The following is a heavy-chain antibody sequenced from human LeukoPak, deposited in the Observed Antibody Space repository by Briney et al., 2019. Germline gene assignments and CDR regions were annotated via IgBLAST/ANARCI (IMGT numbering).Heavy chain of an antibody. Sequence: GGSLRLSCAASGFTVSNNFMGWVRQAPGKGLGWVSIIYSSGSTYYADSVKGRFTISRDNSKNTVFLQMSSLRADDTAVYYCATPPAMRAPPNYFQHWGQGTLVTVSS. J-gene: IGHJ1*01. CDR3: ATPPAMRAPPNYFQH. CDR1: GFTVSNNF. D-gene: IGHD5-18*01. V-gene: IGHV3-53*01. CDR2: IYSSGST.